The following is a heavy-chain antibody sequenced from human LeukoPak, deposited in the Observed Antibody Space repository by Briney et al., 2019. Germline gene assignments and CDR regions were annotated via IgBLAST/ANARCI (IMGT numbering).Heavy chain of an antibody. CDR1: GFTFSSYA. J-gene: IGHJ6*02. D-gene: IGHD4-17*01. V-gene: IGHV3-23*01. Sequence: GASLRLSCAASGFTFSSYAMSWVRQAPGKGLEWVSAISGSGGSTYYADSVKGRFTISRDNSKNTLYLQMNSLRAEDTAVYYCAKDNLDYGDYVADYYGMDVWGQGTTVTVSS. CDR2: ISGSGGST. CDR3: AKDNLDYGDYVADYYGMDV.